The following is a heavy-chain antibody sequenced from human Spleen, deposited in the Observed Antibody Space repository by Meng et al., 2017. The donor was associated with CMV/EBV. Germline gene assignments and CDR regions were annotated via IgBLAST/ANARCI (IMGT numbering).Heavy chain of an antibody. V-gene: IGHV3-11*04. Sequence: GESLKISCAASGFPFSDYYMTWIRQAPGKGLEWLSHTSSSGSIIYYADSVKGRFTISRDNAKESLYLQMNSLRAEDTAVYYCARDFSAVHNWLDSWGQGTLVTVSS. D-gene: IGHD1-26*01. CDR3: ARDFSAVHNWLDS. CDR1: GFPFSDYY. J-gene: IGHJ5*01. CDR2: TSSSGSII.